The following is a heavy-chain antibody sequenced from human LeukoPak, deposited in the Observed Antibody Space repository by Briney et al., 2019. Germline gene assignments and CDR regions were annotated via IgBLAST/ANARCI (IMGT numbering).Heavy chain of an antibody. CDR1: SYTFTSYG. D-gene: IGHD4-17*01. CDR2: ISTYSGNT. Sequence: ASVKVSGKASSYTFTSYGISWVRQAPGQGLEWMGWISTYSGNTNYAQNLQGRVTMTTDTSTSTAYMELRSLRSDDTAVYYCARDASYGDSYDAFDIWGQGTMVTVSS. CDR3: ARDASYGDSYDAFDI. V-gene: IGHV1-18*01. J-gene: IGHJ3*02.